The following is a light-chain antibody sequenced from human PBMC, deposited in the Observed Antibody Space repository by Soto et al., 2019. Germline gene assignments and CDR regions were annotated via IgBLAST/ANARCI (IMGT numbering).Light chain of an antibody. CDR1: SSDVGGYNY. CDR3: SSYTSSSSYV. Sequence: QSVLTQPASVSGSPGQSSTISCTGTSSDVGGYNYVSWYQQHPGKAPKLMIYDVSNRPSGVSNRFSGSKSGNTASLTISGLQAEDEAEYYCSSYTSSSSYVFGTGTTVTVL. J-gene: IGLJ1*01. CDR2: DVS. V-gene: IGLV2-14*01.